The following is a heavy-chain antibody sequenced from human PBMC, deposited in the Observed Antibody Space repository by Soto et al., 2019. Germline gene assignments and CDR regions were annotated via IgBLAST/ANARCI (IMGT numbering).Heavy chain of an antibody. Sequence: QVQLVESGGGVVQPGRSLRLSCAASGFTFSSYGMHWVRQAPGKGLEWVALISYDGSNKYYADSVKGRFTISRDNSKNTLFLQMNSLIAEDTAVYYCAKVSVPAAIAYYYGGMDVWGQGTTVTVSS. CDR2: ISYDGSNK. CDR3: AKVSVPAAIAYYYGGMDV. CDR1: GFTFSSYG. V-gene: IGHV3-30*18. D-gene: IGHD2-2*01. J-gene: IGHJ6*02.